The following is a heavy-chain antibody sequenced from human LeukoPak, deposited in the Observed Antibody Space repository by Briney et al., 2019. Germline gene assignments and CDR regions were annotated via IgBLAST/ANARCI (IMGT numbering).Heavy chain of an antibody. CDR2: ISAYNGNT. D-gene: IGHD3-9*01. J-gene: IGHJ5*02. V-gene: IGHV1-18*01. Sequence: ASVKVSCKASGYTFTSYGISWVRQAPGQGLEWMGWISAYNGNTNYAQKLQGRVTMTTDTSTSTAYMELRSLRSDDTAVYYCARDDYDILTGLYRFDPWGQGTLVTVSS. CDR3: ARDDYDILTGLYRFDP. CDR1: GYTFTSYG.